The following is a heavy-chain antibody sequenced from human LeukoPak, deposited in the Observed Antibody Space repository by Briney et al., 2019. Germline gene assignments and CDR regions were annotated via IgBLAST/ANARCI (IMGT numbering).Heavy chain of an antibody. CDR1: GFTVSGNY. J-gene: IGHJ4*02. Sequence: GGSLRLSCAASGFTVSGNYMSWVRQAPGKGLEWISDIHRGGNTYYAASVKGRFTISRDSSKNTVFLQMDSLRAEDTAVYYCARDPGYGLGVDYGDYWGQGTLVTVSS. D-gene: IGHD3-10*01. CDR3: ARDPGYGLGVDYGDY. CDR2: IHRGGNT. V-gene: IGHV3-66*01.